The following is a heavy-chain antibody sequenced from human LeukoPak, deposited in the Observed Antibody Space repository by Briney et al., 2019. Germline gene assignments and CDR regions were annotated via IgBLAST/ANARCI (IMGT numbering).Heavy chain of an antibody. Sequence: ASVKVSCKASGYTFTSYDINWVRQATGQGLVWMGWMNPNSGNTGYAQKFQGRVTMTRNTSISTAYMELSSLRSEDTAVYYCARYIAARYKWFDYWGQGTLVTVSS. J-gene: IGHJ4*02. CDR3: ARYIAARYKWFDY. D-gene: IGHD6-6*01. CDR1: GYTFTSYD. V-gene: IGHV1-8*01. CDR2: MNPNSGNT.